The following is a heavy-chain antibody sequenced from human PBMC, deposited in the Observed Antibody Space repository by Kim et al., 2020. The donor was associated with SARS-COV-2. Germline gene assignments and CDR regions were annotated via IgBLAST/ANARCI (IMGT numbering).Heavy chain of an antibody. V-gene: IGHV3-15*01. J-gene: IGHJ4*02. D-gene: IGHD2-21*01. CDR2: IRSKADGGTA. CDR3: TTEYERIGGPCDGETWYPASL. CDR1: GFTFTKVW. Sequence: GGSLRLSCAASGFTFTKVWLSWVRQAPGKGLEWVGRIRSKADGGTADYAAPVKGRFTISSDDSKNTLYLQMNGMRAEDTAYYHCTTEYERIGGPCDGETWYPASLGGRGTLVTVSS.